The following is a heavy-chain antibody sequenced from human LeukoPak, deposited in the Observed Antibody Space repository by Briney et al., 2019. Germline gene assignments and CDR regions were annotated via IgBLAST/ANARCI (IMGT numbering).Heavy chain of an antibody. D-gene: IGHD2-15*01. CDR3: AKEGRSTTPGY. CDR1: GFTFSSYS. V-gene: IGHV3-21*01. CDR2: ISSSSSSI. J-gene: IGHJ4*02. Sequence: GGSLRLSCAASGFTFSSYSMNWVRQAPGKGLEWVSSISSSSSSIYYTDSVNGRFTISRDNTNNSLYLQMNSLRAEDTAVYFCAKEGRSTTPGYWGQGTLVTVSS.